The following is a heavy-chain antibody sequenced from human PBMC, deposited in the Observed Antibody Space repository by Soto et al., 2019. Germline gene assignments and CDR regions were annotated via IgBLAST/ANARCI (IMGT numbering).Heavy chain of an antibody. D-gene: IGHD3-10*01. CDR3: ARVRDGSGSSSRAFDY. J-gene: IGHJ4*02. CDR1: GFTFSNSW. V-gene: IGHV3-7*05. Sequence: GGSLRLSCAASGFTFSNSWMTWVRQAPGKGLEWVANIKQDGSEKKYVDSVKGRFTISRDNAKNSLYLQMNSLRAEDTAVYYCARVRDGSGSSSRAFDYWGQGTLVTVSS. CDR2: IKQDGSEK.